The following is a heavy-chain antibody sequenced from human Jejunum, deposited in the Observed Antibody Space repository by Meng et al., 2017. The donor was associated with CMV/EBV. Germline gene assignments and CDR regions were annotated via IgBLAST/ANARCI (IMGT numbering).Heavy chain of an antibody. CDR2: IYTGGNT. D-gene: IGHD2-15*01. CDR3: ALQTVSTGGRYYFDS. Sequence: GFPVSSNFLSWVRQAPGKGLEWVSVIYTGGNTHYTDSVKGRFTISRDNSKNTLYLQMNSLRAEDTAVYYCALQTVSTGGRYYFDSWGQGTLGTVSS. V-gene: IGHV3-66*02. CDR1: GFPVSSNF. J-gene: IGHJ4*02.